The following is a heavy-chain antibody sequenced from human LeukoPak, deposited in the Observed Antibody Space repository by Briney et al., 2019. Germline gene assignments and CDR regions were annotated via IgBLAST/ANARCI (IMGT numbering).Heavy chain of an antibody. CDR3: ARDGAFGVVIIHYYFDY. J-gene: IGHJ4*02. D-gene: IGHD3-3*01. CDR2: ISYDGSNK. V-gene: IGHV3-30-3*01. Sequence: GRSLRLSCAASGFTFSSYAMHWVRQAPGKGLEWVAVISYDGSNKYYADSVKGRFTISRDNSKNTLYLQMNSLRAEDTAVCYCARDGAFGVVIIHYYFDYWGQGTLVTVSS. CDR1: GFTFSSYA.